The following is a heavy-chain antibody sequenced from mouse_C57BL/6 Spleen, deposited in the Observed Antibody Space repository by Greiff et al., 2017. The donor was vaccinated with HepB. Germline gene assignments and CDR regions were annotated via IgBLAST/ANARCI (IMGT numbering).Heavy chain of an antibody. CDR2: IYPRSGNT. J-gene: IGHJ4*01. Sequence: VKLQESGAELARPGASVKLSCKASGYTFTSYGISWVKQRTGQGLEWIGEIYPRSGNTYYNEKFKGKATLTADKSSSTAYMELRSLTSEDSAVYFCARSESNYVEDAMDYWGQGTSVTVSS. CDR1: GYTFTSYG. D-gene: IGHD2-5*01. CDR3: ARSESNYVEDAMDY. V-gene: IGHV1-81*01.